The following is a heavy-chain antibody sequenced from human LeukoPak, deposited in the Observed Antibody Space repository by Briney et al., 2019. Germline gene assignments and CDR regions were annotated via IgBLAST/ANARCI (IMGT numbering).Heavy chain of an antibody. CDR1: GYTFTSYG. V-gene: IGHV1-18*01. CDR2: ISAYNGNT. D-gene: IGHD2-2*01. J-gene: IGHJ3*02. Sequence: GASVKVSCKASGYTFTSYGISWVRQAPGQGLEWMGWISAYNGNTNYAQKLQGRVTVTTDTSTSTAYMELRSLRSDDTAVYYCARRIVVVPAAKGGAFDIWGQGTMVTVSS. CDR3: ARRIVVVPAAKGGAFDI.